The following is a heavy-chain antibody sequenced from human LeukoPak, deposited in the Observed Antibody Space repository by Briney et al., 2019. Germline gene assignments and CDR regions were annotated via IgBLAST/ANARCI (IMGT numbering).Heavy chain of an antibody. J-gene: IGHJ4*02. CDR3: AREVSGYSSGWYEDY. V-gene: IGHV1-18*01. D-gene: IGHD6-19*01. CDR1: GYTFTSYG. CDR2: ISAYNGNT. Sequence: ASVKVSCKASGYTFTSYGISWVRQAPGQGLEWMGWISAYNGNTNYAQKLQGRVTMTTDTSTSTAYMELRSLRSDDTAVYYCAREVSGYSSGWYEDYWGQGTLVAVSS.